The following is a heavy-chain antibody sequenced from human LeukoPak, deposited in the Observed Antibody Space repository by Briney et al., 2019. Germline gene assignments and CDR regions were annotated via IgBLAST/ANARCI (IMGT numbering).Heavy chain of an antibody. CDR3: ARDPGLYDFWSGYYTFDY. CDR1: GYTFTSYG. Sequence: ASVKVSCKASGYTFTSYGISWVRQAPGQGLEWMGWISAYNGNTNYAQKLQGRVTMTTDTSTSTAYMELRSLRSDDTAVYYCARDPGLYDFWSGYYTFDYWGQGTLVTVSS. J-gene: IGHJ4*02. V-gene: IGHV1-18*01. CDR2: ISAYNGNT. D-gene: IGHD3-3*01.